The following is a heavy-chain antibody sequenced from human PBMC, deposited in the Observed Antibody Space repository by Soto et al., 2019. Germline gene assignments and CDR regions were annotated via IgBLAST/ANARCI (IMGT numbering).Heavy chain of an antibody. J-gene: IGHJ5*01. CDR1: GYTFTSYY. CDR2: INPSGGST. Sequence: ASVKVSCKASGYTFTSYYMHWVRQAPGQGLEWMGIINPSGGSTSYAQKFQGRVTMTRDTSTSTVYMELSSLRSEDTAVYYCAREGWMTTVIHLPNRFDFWGQGSLVTVSS. D-gene: IGHD4-4*01. CDR3: AREGWMTTVIHLPNRFDF. V-gene: IGHV1-46*03.